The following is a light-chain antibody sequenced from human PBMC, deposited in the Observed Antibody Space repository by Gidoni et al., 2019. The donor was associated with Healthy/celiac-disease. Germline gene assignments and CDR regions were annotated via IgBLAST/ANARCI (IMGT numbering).Light chain of an antibody. CDR1: QSVSSSD. CDR2: GAS. CDR3: YQYGSSPPYT. Sequence: EMLRTQPPGHLSLSPEARATLSCMTSQSVSSSDLAWYQQKPGQAPRLLLYGASSSATGIPDRFSCSGSWTVFTLTLSGLLPADFAVSYCYQYGSSPPYTFGQGPKLEI. V-gene: IGKV3-20*01. J-gene: IGKJ2*01.